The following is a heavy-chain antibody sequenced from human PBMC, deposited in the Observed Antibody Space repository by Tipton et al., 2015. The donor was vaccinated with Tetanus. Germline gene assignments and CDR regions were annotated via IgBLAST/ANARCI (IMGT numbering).Heavy chain of an antibody. CDR2: SVSTGRT. CDR1: GGSIDSSNYY. V-gene: IGHV4-39*02. Sequence: TLSLTCSVSGGSIDSSNYYWAWVRQPPGKGLEWLGSSVSTGRTYYNPSLKSRVTTFVDTSKNHFSLRLNSVTAADTAVYYCARLTEIVSRPGWAFDFWGQGTLVTVSS. J-gene: IGHJ4*02. D-gene: IGHD5/OR15-5a*01. CDR3: ARLTEIVSRPGWAFDF.